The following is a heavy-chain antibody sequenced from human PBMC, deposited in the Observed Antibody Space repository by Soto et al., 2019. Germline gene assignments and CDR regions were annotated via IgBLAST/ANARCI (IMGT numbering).Heavy chain of an antibody. CDR2: IYYSGST. Sequence: QVQLQESGPGLVKPSQTLSLTCTVSGGSISSGGYYWSWIRQHPGKGLEWIGYIYYSGSTYYNPSLRSRVTISVATSKTQFSLKLSSVTAADTAVYYCARVFGFGGMDVWGQGTTVTVSS. J-gene: IGHJ6*02. V-gene: IGHV4-31*03. CDR3: ARVFGFGGMDV. CDR1: GGSISSGGYY. D-gene: IGHD3-10*01.